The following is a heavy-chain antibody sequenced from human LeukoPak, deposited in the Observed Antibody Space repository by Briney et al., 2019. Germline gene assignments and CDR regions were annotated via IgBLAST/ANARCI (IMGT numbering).Heavy chain of an antibody. Sequence: PGGSLRLSCVASGFTFNRYWMSWVRQAPGKGLEWVANIKQDGSEENHVDSVRGRFTISRDNAKNSLYLQVNSLRAEDSALYYCVRDRDSGYDSLYYYYYMDVWGRGTTVTVSS. J-gene: IGHJ6*03. V-gene: IGHV3-7*01. D-gene: IGHD5-12*01. CDR1: GFTFNRYW. CDR2: IKQDGSEE. CDR3: VRDRDSGYDSLYYYYYMDV.